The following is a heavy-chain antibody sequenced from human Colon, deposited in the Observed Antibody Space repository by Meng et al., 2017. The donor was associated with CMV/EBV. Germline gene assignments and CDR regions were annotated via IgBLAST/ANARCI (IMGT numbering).Heavy chain of an antibody. D-gene: IGHD5-18*01. CDR1: GYSFTSYG. J-gene: IGHJ5*02. CDR3: GREEYSYGFHIVH. CDR2: ISGFNGNI. Sequence: ASVKVSCKTSGYSFTSYGLSWARQAPGQGPEWMGWISGFNGNIKYPKKFQGRVSMTIDTSTTTAYMEVRNLRSDDTAVYYCGREEYSYGFHIVHWGQGTLVTVSS. V-gene: IGHV1-18*01.